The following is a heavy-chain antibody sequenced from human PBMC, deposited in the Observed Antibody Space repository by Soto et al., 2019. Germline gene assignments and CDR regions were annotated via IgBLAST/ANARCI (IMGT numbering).Heavy chain of an antibody. CDR2: ILESGDST. CDR1: GFAFSTFA. CDR3: AKYIGTSLYFFDC. V-gene: IGHV3-23*01. Sequence: EVQLLESGGNLVQPGGSLRLSCAASGFAFSTFAMGWVRQAPGKGLEWVSGILESGDSTYYAGSVKGRFTVSRDNSKNTLYLLMTSVRAEDTAVYYCAKYIGTSLYFFDCWGQGALVTVSS. D-gene: IGHD6-6*01. J-gene: IGHJ4*02.